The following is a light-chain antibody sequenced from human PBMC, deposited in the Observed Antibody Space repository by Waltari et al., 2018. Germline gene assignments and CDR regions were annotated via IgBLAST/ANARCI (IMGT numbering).Light chain of an antibody. CDR3: QQYAYSPFT. J-gene: IGKJ2*01. Sequence: EIVLTQSPGTLSLSPGEGATLSCRASQSVSSSYIVWYRQKPGQALRLRIYGASSRATGIPDRFIGSGSGTDFTLTINRLEPEDFAVYYCQQYAYSPFTFGQGTKLEIK. V-gene: IGKV3-20*01. CDR1: QSVSSSY. CDR2: GAS.